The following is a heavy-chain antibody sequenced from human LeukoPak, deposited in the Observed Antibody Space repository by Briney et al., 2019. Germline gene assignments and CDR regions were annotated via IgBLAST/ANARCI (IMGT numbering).Heavy chain of an antibody. CDR3: AREGDYYGSGSYDY. CDR2: IYTSGST. D-gene: IGHD3-10*01. J-gene: IGHJ4*02. V-gene: IGHV4-4*07. CDR1: GGSISSYY. Sequence: SETLSLTCTVSGGSISSYYWSWIRQAAGKGLEWIGRIYTSGSTNYNPSLKSRVTMSVDTSKNQFSLKLSSVTAADTAVYYCAREGDYYGSGSYDYWGQGTLVTVSS.